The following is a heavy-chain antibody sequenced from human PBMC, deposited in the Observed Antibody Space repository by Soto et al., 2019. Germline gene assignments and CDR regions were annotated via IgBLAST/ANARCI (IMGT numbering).Heavy chain of an antibody. V-gene: IGHV4-31*03. D-gene: IGHD3-16*01. J-gene: IGHJ6*02. CDR1: GGSISSGGYY. CDR2: IYYSGDT. Sequence: QVQLQESGPGLVEPSQTLSLTCTVSGGSISSGGYYWTWIRQHPGKGLEWVGYIYYSGDTYYNPSLKSRIAISVDTSKNQFSLRLNSVTAADTAVYYCARVGPGENYYGMDVWGQGTTVTVSS. CDR3: ARVGPGENYYGMDV.